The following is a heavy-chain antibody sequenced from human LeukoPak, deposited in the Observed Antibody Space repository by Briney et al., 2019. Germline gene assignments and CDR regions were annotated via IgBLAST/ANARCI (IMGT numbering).Heavy chain of an antibody. CDR2: IYTSGST. J-gene: IGHJ4*02. V-gene: IGHV4-59*10. Sequence: TGGSLRLSCAASGFTFSSYAMSWVRQAPGKGLEWIGRIYTSGSTNYNPSLKSRVTISVDTSKNQFSLKLSSVTAADTAVYYCARVKPYGDYPDYWGQGIVVTVSS. D-gene: IGHD4-17*01. CDR3: ARVKPYGDYPDY. CDR1: GFTFSSYA.